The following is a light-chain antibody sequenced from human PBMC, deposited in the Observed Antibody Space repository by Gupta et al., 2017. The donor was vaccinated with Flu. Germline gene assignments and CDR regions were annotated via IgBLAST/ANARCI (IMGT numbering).Light chain of an antibody. J-gene: IGLJ3*02. Sequence: QSVLTQTTSVSGAPGHRVTISCIVSSSNIGAGYDVHWYQQFPGTAPKLLIYGNSNRPSGVPDRFSGSKSGTSASLAITGLQAEDEADYYCQSYDSSLSGSVFGGGTKLTVL. CDR3: QSYDSSLSGSV. V-gene: IGLV1-40*01. CDR2: GNS. CDR1: SSNIGAGYD.